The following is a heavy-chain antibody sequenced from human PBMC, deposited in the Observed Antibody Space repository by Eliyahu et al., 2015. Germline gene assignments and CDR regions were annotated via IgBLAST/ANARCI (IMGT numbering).Heavy chain of an antibody. J-gene: IGHJ4*02. CDR2: IIPIFGTA. CDR1: GGTFSSYA. D-gene: IGHD1-26*01. CDR3: ATNQYSGSYSQGYYFDY. Sequence: QVQLVQSGAEVKKPGSSVKVSCKASGGTFSSYAIXWVRXAPGQGLEWMGGIIPIFGTANYAQKFQGRVTITADESTSTAYMELSSLRSEDTAVYYCATNQYSGSYSQGYYFDYWGQGTLVTVSS. V-gene: IGHV1-69*01.